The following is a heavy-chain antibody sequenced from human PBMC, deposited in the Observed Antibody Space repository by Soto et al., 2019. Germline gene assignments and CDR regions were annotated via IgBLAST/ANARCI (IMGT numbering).Heavy chain of an antibody. CDR2: IKSKADDGTT. Sequence: GGSLRLSCAASGFTFTNAWMSWVRQAPGKGLEWVGRIKSKADDGTTDYAAPVKGRFSISRDDSKNTLYLQMNSLKIEDTAVYYCTHGKAFDNSGYDYWGQGTLVTVSS. D-gene: IGHD3-22*01. CDR1: GFTFTNAW. J-gene: IGHJ4*02. V-gene: IGHV3-15*01. CDR3: THGKAFDNSGYDY.